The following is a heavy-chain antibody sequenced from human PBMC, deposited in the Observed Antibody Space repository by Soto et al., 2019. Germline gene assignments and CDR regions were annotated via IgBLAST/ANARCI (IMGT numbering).Heavy chain of an antibody. D-gene: IGHD3-16*01. CDR1: GFIFSNFG. Sequence: QVQLVESGGGVVQPGRSPRLSCAASGFIFSNFGMHWVRQAPGKGLEWVAVISNDGSNTYYADSVKGRFTISRDNSKNTLYGQMNSLGPEDTAVYYCVTELGGFEYWGQGTLVTVSS. CDR3: VTELGGFEY. J-gene: IGHJ4*02. V-gene: IGHV3-30-3*01. CDR2: ISNDGSNT.